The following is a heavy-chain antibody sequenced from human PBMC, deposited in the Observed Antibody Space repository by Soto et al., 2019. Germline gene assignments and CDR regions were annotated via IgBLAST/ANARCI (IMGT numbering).Heavy chain of an antibody. V-gene: IGHV1-3*01. CDR2: INAGNGNT. D-gene: IGHD6-13*01. Sequence: QDQLVQSGAEVKKPGASVKVSCKASGYTFTSYAMHWVRQAPGQRLEWMGWINAGNGNTKYSQKFQGRVTITRDTSASTAYMELSSLRSEDTAVYYCAVSSSWTHDWFDPWGQGTLVTVSS. CDR1: GYTFTSYA. CDR3: AVSSSWTHDWFDP. J-gene: IGHJ5*02.